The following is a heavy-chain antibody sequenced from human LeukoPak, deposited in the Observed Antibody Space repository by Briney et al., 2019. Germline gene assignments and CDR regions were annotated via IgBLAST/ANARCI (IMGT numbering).Heavy chain of an antibody. D-gene: IGHD3-9*01. V-gene: IGHV3-23*01. Sequence: TGGSLRLSCAASRFTFNSYAMSWVRQAPGKGLEWVSGISGSGGSTYYADSVKGRFTISRDNSKNTLYLQMNSLRAEDTAVYYCAKEGDFYDILTDYWGQGTLVTVSS. J-gene: IGHJ4*02. CDR1: RFTFNSYA. CDR2: ISGSGGST. CDR3: AKEGDFYDILTDY.